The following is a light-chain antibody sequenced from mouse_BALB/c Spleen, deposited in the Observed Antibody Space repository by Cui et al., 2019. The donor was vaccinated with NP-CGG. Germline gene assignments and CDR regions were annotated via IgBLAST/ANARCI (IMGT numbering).Light chain of an antibody. CDR3: ALWYSNHWV. CDR2: GTN. J-gene: IGLJ1*01. Sequence: QAVVTQESALTTSPGKTVTLTCRSSTGAVTTNNYANWVQEKPDQLFTGLIGGTNNRVPGVPARFSGSLIGDKAALTITGTQTEDEAIYFCALWYSNHWVFGGGTKLTVL. V-gene: IGLV1*01. CDR1: TGAVTTNNY.